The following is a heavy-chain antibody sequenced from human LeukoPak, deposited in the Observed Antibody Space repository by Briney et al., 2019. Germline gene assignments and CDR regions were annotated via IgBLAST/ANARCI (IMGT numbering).Heavy chain of an antibody. CDR1: GFTFSNYW. D-gene: IGHD1-26*01. CDR2: INGDGGST. J-gene: IGHJ4*02. CDR3: ARESIVGATAGFDY. V-gene: IGHV3-74*01. Sequence: GGSLRLSCAASGFTFSNYWMHWVRQVPGKGLMWVSRINGDGGSTSYADSVRGRFTISRDNAKNSLYLQMNSLRAEDTAVYYCARESIVGATAGFDYWGQGTLVTVSS.